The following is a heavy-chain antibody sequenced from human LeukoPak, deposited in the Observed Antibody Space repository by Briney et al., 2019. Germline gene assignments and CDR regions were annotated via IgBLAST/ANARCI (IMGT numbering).Heavy chain of an antibody. CDR1: GFTVSGNY. D-gene: IGHD5-12*01. CDR2: IFGGGPT. Sequence: GGSLRLSCAASGFTVSGNYMNWVRQAPGKGLEWVSVIFGGGPTHYADSVKGRFTISRDNSKNTLYLQMNSLRVEDTAVYYCILATIGRSLDYWGQGTLVIVSP. CDR3: ILATIGRSLDY. V-gene: IGHV3-53*01. J-gene: IGHJ4*02.